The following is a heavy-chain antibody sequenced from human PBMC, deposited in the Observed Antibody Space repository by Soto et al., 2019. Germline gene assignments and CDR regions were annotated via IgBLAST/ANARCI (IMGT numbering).Heavy chain of an antibody. CDR1: GYTFTSYA. D-gene: IGHD5-18*01. Sequence: QVQLVQSGAEEKKPGASVKVSCKASGYTFTSYAMHWVRQAPGQRLEWMGWINAGNGNTKYSQKFQGRVTITRDTSASTAYMELSSLRSEDTAVYYCARGPVDTAMVNNWFDPWGQGTLVTXSS. J-gene: IGHJ5*02. CDR3: ARGPVDTAMVNNWFDP. CDR2: INAGNGNT. V-gene: IGHV1-3*05.